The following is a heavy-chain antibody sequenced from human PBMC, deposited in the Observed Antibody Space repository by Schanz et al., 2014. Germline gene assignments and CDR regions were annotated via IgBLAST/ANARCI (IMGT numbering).Heavy chain of an antibody. V-gene: IGHV3-30-3*01. J-gene: IGHJ4*02. Sequence: QVQLVESGGGVVQPGRSLRLSCAAYGFTLSSYAMHWVRQAPGKGLEWVAVISYDGSNKYYADSVKGRFTISRDNSKNTLYLQMNSLRAGDTAVYYCAKQIHYDILTVTRNWGQGTLVTVSS. D-gene: IGHD3-9*01. CDR1: GFTLSSYA. CDR3: AKQIHYDILTVTRN. CDR2: ISYDGSNK.